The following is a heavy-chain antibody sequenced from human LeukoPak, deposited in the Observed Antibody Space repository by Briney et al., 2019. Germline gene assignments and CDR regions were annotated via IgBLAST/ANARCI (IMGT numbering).Heavy chain of an antibody. CDR1: GFTFSSYW. V-gene: IGHV3-74*01. CDR2: INSDGSST. D-gene: IGHD4-23*01. Sequence: GGSLRLSCALSGFTFSSYWMNWVRQAPGKGLVWVSRINSDGSSTTYADSVKGRFTISRDNANNTLYLQMNSLRVEDTAVYYCARPYGGDSQVDYWGQGTLVTVSS. J-gene: IGHJ4*02. CDR3: ARPYGGDSQVDY.